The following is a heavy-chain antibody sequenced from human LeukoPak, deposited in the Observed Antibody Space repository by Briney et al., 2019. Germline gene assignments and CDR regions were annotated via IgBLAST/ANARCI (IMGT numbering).Heavy chain of an antibody. CDR2: INHSGST. Sequence: SETLSLTCAVYGGSFSGYYWSWIRQPLGKGLEWIGEINHSGSTNYNPSLKSRVTISVDTSKNQFSLKLSSVIAADTAVYYCARASSSWYVFDPWGQGTLVTVCS. V-gene: IGHV4-34*01. CDR3: ARASSSWYVFDP. D-gene: IGHD6-13*01. CDR1: GGSFSGYY. J-gene: IGHJ5*02.